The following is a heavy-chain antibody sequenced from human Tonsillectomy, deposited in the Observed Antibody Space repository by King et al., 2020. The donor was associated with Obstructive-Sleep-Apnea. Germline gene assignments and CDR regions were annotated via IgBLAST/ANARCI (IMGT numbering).Heavy chain of an antibody. CDR1: GYSISGGYY. Sequence: VQLQESGPGLLKPSETLSLTCTVSGYSISGGYYWGWIRQPPGKGLEWIGSIHHSGSTNYNPSLKSRVTISINTSKNQFSLRLSSVTAADTALYYCARDRVVYYYDTSGAKYGMDVWGQGTTVTVSS. V-gene: IGHV4-38-2*02. J-gene: IGHJ6*02. CDR3: ARDRVVYYYDTSGAKYGMDV. CDR2: IHHSGST. D-gene: IGHD3-22*01.